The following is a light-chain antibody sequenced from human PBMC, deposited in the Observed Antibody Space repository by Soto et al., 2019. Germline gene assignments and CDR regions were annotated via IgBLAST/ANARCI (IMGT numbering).Light chain of an antibody. CDR1: DSNIGASYD. Sequence: QSVLTQPPSISGAPGQRVTITCTGSDSNIGASYDVNWYQHLPGAAPNLLIYETDNRPSGVPERSSASRSGASASLAIGKLQTGDEGDYYCQSYGSGLSVVFGGGTKLTVL. V-gene: IGLV1-40*01. CDR2: ETD. J-gene: IGLJ2*01. CDR3: QSYGSGLSVV.